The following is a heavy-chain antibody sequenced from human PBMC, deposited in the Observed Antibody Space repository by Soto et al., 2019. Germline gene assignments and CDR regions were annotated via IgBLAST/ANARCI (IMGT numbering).Heavy chain of an antibody. CDR3: ASWRLQGFDP. CDR2: IWYDGSNK. V-gene: IGHV3-33*01. Sequence: QVQLVESGGGVVQPGRSLRLSCAASGFTFSGYGMHGVRQAPGKGLEWVAVIWYDGSNKYYADSVKGRFTISRDNSKNTLYLQMNSLRAEDTAVYYCASWRLQGFDPWGQGTLVTVSS. D-gene: IGHD4-4*01. J-gene: IGHJ5*02. CDR1: GFTFSGYG.